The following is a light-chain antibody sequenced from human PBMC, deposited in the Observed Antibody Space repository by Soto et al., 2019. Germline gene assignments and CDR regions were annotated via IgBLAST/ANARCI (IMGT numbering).Light chain of an antibody. J-gene: IGLJ3*02. V-gene: IGLV2-23*02. CDR2: EVS. CDR1: TSDVGSYNL. CDR3: CSYATPRQ. Sequence: QSVLTQPASVSGSPGQSITISCTGTTSDVGSYNLVSWYQQHPGKAPKLIIYEVSERPSGVSTRFSGSKSGNMASLTISGLQPEDEAEYYCCSYATPRQFGGGTKLTVL.